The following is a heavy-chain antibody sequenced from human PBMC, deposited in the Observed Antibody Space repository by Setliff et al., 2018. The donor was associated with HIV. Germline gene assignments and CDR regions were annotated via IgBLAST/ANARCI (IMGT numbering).Heavy chain of an antibody. CDR3: ARHSGSSGWYFSDGYYYYMDV. CDR2: INAGNGNT. J-gene: IGHJ6*03. CDR1: GYTFSRYA. Sequence: ASVKVSCKASGYTFSRYAMHWVRQAPGQRLEWMGWINAGNGNTKYSQKFQGRVSIARDTSASTAYMELSSLRSEDTAMYYCARHSGSSGWYFSDGYYYYMDVWGKGTTVTVSS. V-gene: IGHV1-3*01. D-gene: IGHD6-19*01.